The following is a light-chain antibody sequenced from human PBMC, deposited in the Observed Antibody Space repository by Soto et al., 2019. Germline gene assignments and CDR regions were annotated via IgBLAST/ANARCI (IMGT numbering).Light chain of an antibody. CDR1: QSVRSN. CDR3: QQYNNWPPIT. J-gene: IGKJ5*01. V-gene: IGKV3-15*01. CDR2: GAS. Sequence: EIVMTQSPATLSASPGERATLSCRASQSVRSNLAWYQQKLGQAPRLLIYGASTRATGIPARFSGSGSGTEFTLSIGSLQSEDFAVYYCQQYNNWPPITFGQGTRLEI.